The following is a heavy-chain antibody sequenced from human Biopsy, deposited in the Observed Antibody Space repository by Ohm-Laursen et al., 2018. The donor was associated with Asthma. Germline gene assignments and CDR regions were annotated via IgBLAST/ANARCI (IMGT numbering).Heavy chain of an antibody. J-gene: IGHJ4*02. Sequence: GSLRLSCTASGFAVSRDYMFWVRQAPGKGLEWVSVIYSGGTSHTADSVRGRFTISRDYSKNTLYLQMHSLRAGDTAVYYCARGDSSNWSHYYFDYWGQGTLVTVSS. CDR3: ARGDSSNWSHYYFDY. D-gene: IGHD3-22*01. CDR2: IYSGGTS. CDR1: GFAVSRDY. V-gene: IGHV3-53*01.